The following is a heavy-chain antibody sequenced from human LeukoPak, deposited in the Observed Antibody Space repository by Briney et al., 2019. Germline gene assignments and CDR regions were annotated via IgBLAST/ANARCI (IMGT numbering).Heavy chain of an antibody. CDR1: GGSISTSSYY. CDR2: IYYSGST. V-gene: IGHV4-61*01. CDR3: ARARGYDSTYFDY. J-gene: IGHJ4*02. D-gene: IGHD5-12*01. Sequence: SETLSLTCTVSGGSISTSSYYWSWIRQPPGKGLEWIGYIYYSGSTNYNPSLKSRVTISVDTSKNQFTLKLSSVTAADTAVYYCARARGYDSTYFDYWGQGTLVTVSS.